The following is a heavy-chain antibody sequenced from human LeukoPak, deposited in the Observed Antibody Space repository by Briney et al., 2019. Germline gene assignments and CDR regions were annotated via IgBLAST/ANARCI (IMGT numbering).Heavy chain of an antibody. V-gene: IGHV1-69*04. CDR1: GGTFSSYA. CDR3: ARGVGDTMVRGATSGLLDY. J-gene: IGHJ4*02. Sequence: GASVKVSCKASGGTFSSYAISWVRQAPGQGLEWMGRIIPILGIANYAQKIQGRVTITADKSTSTAYMELSSLRSEDTAVYYCARGVGDTMVRGATSGLLDYWGQGTLVTVSS. D-gene: IGHD3-10*01. CDR2: IIPILGIA.